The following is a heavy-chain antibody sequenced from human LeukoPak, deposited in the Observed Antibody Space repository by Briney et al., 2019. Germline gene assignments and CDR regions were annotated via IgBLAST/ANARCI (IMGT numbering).Heavy chain of an antibody. CDR2: IIPIFGTA. CDR1: GGTFSSYA. V-gene: IGHV1-69*05. CDR3: ARSHIVVVTGNYYFDY. D-gene: IGHD2-21*02. J-gene: IGHJ4*02. Sequence: SVKVSCKASGGTFSSYAISWVRQAPGQGLEWMGRIIPIFGTANYAQKFQGRVTITTDESTSTAYMELSSLRSEDTAVYYCARSHIVVVTGNYYFDYWGQGTLDTVSS.